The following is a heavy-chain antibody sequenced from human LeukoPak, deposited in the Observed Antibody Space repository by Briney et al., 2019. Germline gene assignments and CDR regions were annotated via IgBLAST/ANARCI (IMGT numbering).Heavy chain of an antibody. Sequence: SQTLSLTCTVSGASTSSSFWSWIRQSPGKGLEWIGYINFRGETSQNPSLESRVSMSVDTSKNQISLQLTSVTAADTAVYYCARMIVATIRIGVYFYHGMDVWGQGTTVTVSS. CDR2: INFRGET. V-gene: IGHV4-59*08. J-gene: IGHJ6*02. D-gene: IGHD5-12*01. CDR1: GASTSSSF. CDR3: ARMIVATIRIGVYFYHGMDV.